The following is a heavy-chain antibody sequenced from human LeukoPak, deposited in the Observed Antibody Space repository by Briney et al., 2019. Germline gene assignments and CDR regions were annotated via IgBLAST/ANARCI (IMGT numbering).Heavy chain of an antibody. D-gene: IGHD4-17*01. J-gene: IGHJ2*01. CDR1: GSSISSYY. CDR3: ARDKGPHDYGDYSRYFDL. V-gene: IGHV4-4*07. Sequence: SETLSLTCTVSGSSISSYYWSWIRQPAGKGLEWIGRFYISGSTNYNPSLKSRVTMSVDTSKNQFSLKLSSVTAADTAVYYCARDKGPHDYGDYSRYFDLWGRGTLVTVSS. CDR2: FYISGST.